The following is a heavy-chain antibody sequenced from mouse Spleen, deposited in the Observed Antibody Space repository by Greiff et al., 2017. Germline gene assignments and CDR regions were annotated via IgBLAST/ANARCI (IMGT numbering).Heavy chain of an antibody. V-gene: IGHV1-54*01. J-gene: IGHJ2*01. D-gene: IGHD2-1*01. Sequence: QVQLQQSGAELVRPGTSVKVSCKASGYAFTNYLIEWVKQRPGQGLEWIGVINPGSGGTNYNEKFKGKATLTVDQSSSTAYMQLNSLTSEDSAVYYCARERPMANYVLDYWGQGTTLTVSS. CDR3: ARERPMANYVLDY. CDR2: INPGSGGT. CDR1: GYAFTNYL.